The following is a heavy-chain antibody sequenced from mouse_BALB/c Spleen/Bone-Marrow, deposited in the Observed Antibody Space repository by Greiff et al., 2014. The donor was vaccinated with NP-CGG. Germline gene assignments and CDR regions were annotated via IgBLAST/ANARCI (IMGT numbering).Heavy chain of an antibody. CDR2: ISDGGSYT. J-gene: IGHJ4*01. Sequence: VQLKESGGGLVKPGGSLKLSCAASGFIFSDYYTYWVRQTPEKRLEWVATISDGGSYTSYPDSVKGRFTVSRDNAKNNLYLQMSSLKSEDTAFYYCARTYRPYALDYWGQGSSVTVSS. V-gene: IGHV5-4*02. CDR1: GFIFSDYY. D-gene: IGHD2-14*01. CDR3: ARTYRPYALDY.